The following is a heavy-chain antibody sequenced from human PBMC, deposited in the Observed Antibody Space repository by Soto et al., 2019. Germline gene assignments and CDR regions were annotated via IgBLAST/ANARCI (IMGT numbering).Heavy chain of an antibody. CDR1: GGSFSGYY. D-gene: IGHD3-10*01. CDR3: ARGYGSGVFDY. J-gene: IGHJ4*02. CDR2: INHSGST. V-gene: IGHV4-34*01. Sequence: QVQLQQWGAGLLKPSETLSLTCAVYGGSFSGYYWNWIRQPPGKGLEWIGEINHSGSTNYNPSLKSRVTISVDTSKNQFSLKLSSVTAADTDVYYCARGYGSGVFDYWGQGTLVTVSS.